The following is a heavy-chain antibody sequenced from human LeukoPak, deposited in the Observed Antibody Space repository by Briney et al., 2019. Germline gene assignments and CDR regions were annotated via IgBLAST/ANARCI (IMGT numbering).Heavy chain of an antibody. Sequence: ASVKVSCKASGYTFTGYYMHWVRQAPGQGLEWMGWINPNSGGTNYAQKFQGRVTMTRDTSISTAYMELSRLRSDDTAVYYCAXXXSSTSCYGPDYWGQGTLVTVSS. CDR3: AXXXSSTSCYGPDY. V-gene: IGHV1-2*02. J-gene: IGHJ4*02. CDR2: INPNSGGT. CDR1: GYTFTGYY. D-gene: IGHD2-2*01.